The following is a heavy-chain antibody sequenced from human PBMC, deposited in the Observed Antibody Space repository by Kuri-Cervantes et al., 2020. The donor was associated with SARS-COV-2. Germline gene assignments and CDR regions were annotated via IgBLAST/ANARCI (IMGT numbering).Heavy chain of an antibody. V-gene: IGHV1-18*01. Sequence: ASVKVSCKASGYTFTSYGISWVRQAPGQGLEWMGGFDPEDGETIYAQKFQGRVTMTTDTSTSIAYMELRSLRSDDTAVYYCGRVRSVAGSLDGMDVWGQGTTVTVSS. CDR3: GRVRSVAGSLDGMDV. CDR1: GYTFTSYG. CDR2: FDPEDGET. J-gene: IGHJ6*02. D-gene: IGHD6-19*01.